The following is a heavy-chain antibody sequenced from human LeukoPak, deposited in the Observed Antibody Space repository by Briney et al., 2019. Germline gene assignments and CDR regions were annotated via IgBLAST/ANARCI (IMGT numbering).Heavy chain of an antibody. Sequence: ASVKVSCKVSGYTLTELSIHWVRQAPGKGLEWIGGFGPEDGETIYAQKFQGRVTMTEDTSTDTAYMELSSLRSEDTAVYYCATLSITARPRWHWFDPWGQGTLVTVSS. CDR2: FGPEDGET. V-gene: IGHV1-24*01. CDR3: ATLSITARPRWHWFDP. D-gene: IGHD6-6*01. J-gene: IGHJ5*02. CDR1: GYTLTELS.